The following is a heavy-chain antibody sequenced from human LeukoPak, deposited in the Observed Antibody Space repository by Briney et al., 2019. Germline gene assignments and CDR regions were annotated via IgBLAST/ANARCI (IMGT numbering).Heavy chain of an antibody. CDR2: IDWEDDK. CDR1: GFSLSSSGMC. CDR3: ARVHNSGRPYYFDY. Sequence: GSGPALVKPTQTLTLTCTFSGFSLSSSGMCVSWIRHPPGKALEWLARIDWEDDKYYSTSLKTRLTTSKDTSKNQVVLTMTNMDPVDTATYYCARVHNSGRPYYFDYWGQGTLVTVSS. D-gene: IGHD6-19*01. J-gene: IGHJ4*02. V-gene: IGHV2-70*11.